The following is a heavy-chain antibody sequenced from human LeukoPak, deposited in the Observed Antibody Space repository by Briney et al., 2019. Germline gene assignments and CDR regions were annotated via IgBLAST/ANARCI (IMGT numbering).Heavy chain of an antibody. CDR1: GFTFGAYW. CDR2: IGGSSNFI. J-gene: IGHJ4*02. D-gene: IGHD3-10*01. CDR3: LRDESGSFFAY. V-gene: IGHV3-21*06. Sequence: GGSLRLSCAASGFTFGAYWMHWVRQAPGKGLEWVSSIGGSSNFIYYGDSVKGRFTISRDNAKNAVYLQMNSLRAEDTAVYYCLRDESGSFFAYWGQGTLVIVSS.